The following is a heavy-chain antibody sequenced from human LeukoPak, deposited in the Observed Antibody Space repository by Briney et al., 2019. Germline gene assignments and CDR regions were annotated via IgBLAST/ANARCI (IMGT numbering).Heavy chain of an antibody. CDR1: GFTVSSNY. Sequence: PGGSLRLSCAASGFTVSSNYMSWVRQAPGKGLEWVSVIYSGGSTYYADSVKGRFTISRDNSKNTLYLQMNSLRAEDTAVYYCARDNMHYDFWSGSGYGMDVWGQGTTVTVSS. V-gene: IGHV3-66*01. J-gene: IGHJ6*02. D-gene: IGHD3-3*01. CDR3: ARDNMHYDFWSGSGYGMDV. CDR2: IYSGGST.